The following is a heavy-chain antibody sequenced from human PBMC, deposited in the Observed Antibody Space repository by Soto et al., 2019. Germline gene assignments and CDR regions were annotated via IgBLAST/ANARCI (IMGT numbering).Heavy chain of an antibody. D-gene: IGHD6-6*01. CDR2: INPNSGGT. CDR3: ARQLVSHYYYYGMDV. CDR1: GYTFTGYY. V-gene: IGHV1-2*02. Sequence: SVKVSCKASGYTFTGYYMHWVRQAPGQGLEWMGWINPNSGGTNYAQKFQGRVTMTRDTSISTAYMELSRLRSDDTAVYYCARQLVSHYYYYGMDVWGQGTTVTVSS. J-gene: IGHJ6*02.